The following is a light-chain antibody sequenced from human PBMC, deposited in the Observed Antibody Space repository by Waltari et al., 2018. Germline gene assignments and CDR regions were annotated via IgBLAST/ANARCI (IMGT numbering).Light chain of an antibody. Sequence: EFVLTQSPATLSLSPGQRGTLSCRASQSVGGNLAWYQQKPGQAPRLLIYDASNRATGIPARFSGSGSETDLTLTISSLEPEDFAVYYCQQRRTWPSVTFGQGTRLEI. V-gene: IGKV3-11*01. CDR3: QQRRTWPSVT. CDR1: QSVGGN. J-gene: IGKJ5*01. CDR2: DAS.